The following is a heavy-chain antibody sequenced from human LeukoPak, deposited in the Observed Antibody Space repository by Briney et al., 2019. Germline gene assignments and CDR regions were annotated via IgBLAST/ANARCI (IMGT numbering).Heavy chain of an antibody. V-gene: IGHV4-59*01. CDR1: GGSISTYY. J-gene: IGHJ4*02. D-gene: IGHD6-19*01. CDR2: IYYTGST. CDR3: ARYSSGLDY. Sequence: SETLSLTCAVSGGSISTYYWSWLRQPPGKGLEWIGYIYYTGSTNYNPSLKSRAPISVDTSKNQISPRLSSVTAADTAVYDCARYSSGLDYWGQGTLVTVSS.